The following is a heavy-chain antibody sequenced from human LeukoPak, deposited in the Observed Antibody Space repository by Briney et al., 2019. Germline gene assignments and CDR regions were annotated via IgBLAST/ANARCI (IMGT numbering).Heavy chain of an antibody. Sequence: GGSLRLSCAASGFTFSSYWMHWVRQAPGKELVWVSRIESDGSSTSYADSVKGRFTISRDNAKNTLYLQMNSLRAEDTSVYFCARGYGSGSYMAFDIWGQGTMVTVSS. V-gene: IGHV3-74*01. CDR1: GFTFSSYW. CDR2: IESDGSST. J-gene: IGHJ3*02. CDR3: ARGYGSGSYMAFDI. D-gene: IGHD3-10*01.